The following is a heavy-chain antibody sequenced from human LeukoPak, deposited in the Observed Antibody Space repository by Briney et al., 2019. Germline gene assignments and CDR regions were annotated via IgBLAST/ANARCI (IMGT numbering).Heavy chain of an antibody. D-gene: IGHD3-22*01. CDR1: GGSIINYY. CDR2: IYVTGST. CDR3: ARLKYYDSTRYSPGYYMDL. V-gene: IGHV4-4*07. Sequence: SETLSLTCTVSGGSIINYYWSWSRQPPRTRLEWVGRIYVTGSTIYNPSLQSRLSMSVDTSKNQFSLRLTSVTAADTAVYYCARLKYYDSTRYSPGYYMDLWGKGIPVTVSS. J-gene: IGHJ6*03.